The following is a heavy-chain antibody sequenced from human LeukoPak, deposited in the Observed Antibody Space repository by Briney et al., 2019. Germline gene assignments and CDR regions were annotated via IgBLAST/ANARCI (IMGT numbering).Heavy chain of an antibody. CDR3: AREPSFQQQENDY. D-gene: IGHD6-13*01. CDR1: DELITSNNW. V-gene: IGHV4-4*02. J-gene: IGHJ4*02. CDR2: IFHSGTT. Sequence: SETLSLTCTVSDELITSNNWWSWVRQSPGKGLEWIGEIFHSGTTRYKASLESRVTISVDTSKNQFSLKLSSVTAADTAVYYCAREPSFQQQENDYWGQGTLVTVSS.